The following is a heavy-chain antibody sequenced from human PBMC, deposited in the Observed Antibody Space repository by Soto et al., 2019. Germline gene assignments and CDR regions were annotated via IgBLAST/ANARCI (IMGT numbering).Heavy chain of an antibody. CDR1: GGSFSGYY. Sequence: QVQLQQWGAGLWKPSETLSLTCAVYGGSFSGYYWSWIRQSPGTGLEWIGDINYTGGTNYNPSLKSRVTLSVDTSKNQFSLNLTSVTAADTAVYYCARQGSPSTDYWGQGTRVTVSS. V-gene: IGHV4-34*01. CDR2: INYTGGT. CDR3: ARQGSPSTDY. J-gene: IGHJ4*02.